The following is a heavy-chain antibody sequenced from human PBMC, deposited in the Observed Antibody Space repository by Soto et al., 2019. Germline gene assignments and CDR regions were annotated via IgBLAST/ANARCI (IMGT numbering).Heavy chain of an antibody. CDR2: SSGSGDNT. V-gene: IGHV3-23*01. CDR1: GFTFSNYA. Sequence: EVQLLESGGGLVQPGGSLRLSCAASGFTFSNYAMSWVRQAPGKGLEWVSTSSGSGDNTYYADSVKGRFIISRDNSKNKLFLQIRSLRADDTAVYYCAKDRGFAGMSFDHWGRGTLVTVSS. CDR3: AKDRGFAGMSFDH. D-gene: IGHD1-1*01. J-gene: IGHJ4*02.